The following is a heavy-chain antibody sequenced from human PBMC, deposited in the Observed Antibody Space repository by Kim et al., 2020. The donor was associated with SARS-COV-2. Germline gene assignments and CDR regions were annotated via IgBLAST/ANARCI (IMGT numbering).Heavy chain of an antibody. Sequence: SRKGRFTLSRDNSKNTLYLQMNSLRAEDTAGYYCAKDLNRKWIAAAGIDYWGQGTLVTVSS. J-gene: IGHJ4*02. CDR3: AKDLNRKWIAAAGIDY. D-gene: IGHD6-13*01. V-gene: IGHV3-30*02.